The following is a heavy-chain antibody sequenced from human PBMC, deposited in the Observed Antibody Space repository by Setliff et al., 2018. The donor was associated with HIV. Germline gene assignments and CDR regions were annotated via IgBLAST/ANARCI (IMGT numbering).Heavy chain of an antibody. CDR1: GYSFTNSW. CDR3: ARQVPAAIGAFDI. J-gene: IGHJ3*02. V-gene: IGHV5-51*01. CDR2: IYPDDSDT. Sequence: GESLKISCKGSGYSFTNSWIGWVRQIPGKGLEWMGIIYPDDSDTRYSPSFQGQVTISADKSIGTAYLQWSSLKASDTAMYYCARQVPAAIGAFDIWGQGTMVTVSS. D-gene: IGHD2-2*02.